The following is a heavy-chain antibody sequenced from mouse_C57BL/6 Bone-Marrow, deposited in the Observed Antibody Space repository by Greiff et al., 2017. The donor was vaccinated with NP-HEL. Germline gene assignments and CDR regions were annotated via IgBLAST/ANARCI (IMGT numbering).Heavy chain of an antibody. V-gene: IGHV1-62-2*01. Sequence: VMLVESGAELVKPGASVKLSCKASGYTFTEYTIHWVKQRSGQGLEWIGWFYPGSGSIKYNEKFKDKATLTADKSSSTVYMELSRLTSEDSAVYFCARHDITGSWFAYWGQGTLVTVSA. CDR3: ARHDITGSWFAY. J-gene: IGHJ3*01. D-gene: IGHD4-1*01. CDR2: FYPGSGSI. CDR1: GYTFTEYT.